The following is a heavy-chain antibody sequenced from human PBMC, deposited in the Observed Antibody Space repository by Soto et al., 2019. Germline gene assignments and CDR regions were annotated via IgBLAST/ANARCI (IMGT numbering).Heavy chain of an antibody. D-gene: IGHD6-19*01. CDR3: ARGGGIAVAGTHLDY. CDR2: IGGSAAGS. J-gene: IGHJ4*02. CDR1: GFTFSSYA. Sequence: EVQLLESGGNLVQPGGSLKLSCAASGFTFSSYAMSWVRQAPGKGLEWGPGIGGSAAGSNYADSVKGRFTISRDNSRNTVYLQMSSLRAEDTALYYCARGGGIAVAGTHLDYWGQGTLVTVSS. V-gene: IGHV3-23*01.